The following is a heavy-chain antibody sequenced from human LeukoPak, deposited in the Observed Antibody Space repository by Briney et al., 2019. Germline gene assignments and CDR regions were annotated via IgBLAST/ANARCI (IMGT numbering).Heavy chain of an antibody. CDR1: GFTFSSYA. CDR3: AGSGYSYGPDAFDI. V-gene: IGHV3-30-3*01. J-gene: IGHJ3*02. Sequence: GRSLRLSCAASGFTFSSYAMHWVRQAPGKGLEWVAVISYDGSNKYYADSVKGRFTISRDNSKNTLYLQMNSLRAEDTAVYYCAGSGYSYGPDAFDIWGQGTMVTVSS. CDR2: ISYDGSNK. D-gene: IGHD5-18*01.